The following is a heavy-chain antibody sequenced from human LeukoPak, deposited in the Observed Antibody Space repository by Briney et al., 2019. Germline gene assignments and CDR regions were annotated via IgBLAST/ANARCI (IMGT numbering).Heavy chain of an antibody. Sequence: GASVKVSCKASGYTFTSYGISWVRQAPGQGLEWMGWISAYNGNTNYAQKLQGRVTMTTDTSTSTAYMELRSLRSDDTAVYYCAITAIPGYSSHNAFDIWGQGTMVTVSS. CDR2: ISAYNGNT. D-gene: IGHD6-13*01. CDR1: GYTFTSYG. CDR3: AITAIPGYSSHNAFDI. J-gene: IGHJ3*02. V-gene: IGHV1-18*01.